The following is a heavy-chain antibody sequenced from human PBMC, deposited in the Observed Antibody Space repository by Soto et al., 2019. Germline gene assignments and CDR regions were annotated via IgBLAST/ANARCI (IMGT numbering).Heavy chain of an antibody. D-gene: IGHD1-26*01. CDR3: ARDPGIVGATTFDY. CDR2: IIPILGIA. CDR1: GGTFSSYT. V-gene: IGHV1-69*08. Sequence: QVQLVQSGAEVKKPGSSVKVSCKASGGTFSSYTISWVRQAPGQGLEWMGRIIPILGIANYARKFQGRVTITADKSTSTAYMELSSLRSEDTAVYYCARDPGIVGATTFDYWGQGTLVTVSS. J-gene: IGHJ4*02.